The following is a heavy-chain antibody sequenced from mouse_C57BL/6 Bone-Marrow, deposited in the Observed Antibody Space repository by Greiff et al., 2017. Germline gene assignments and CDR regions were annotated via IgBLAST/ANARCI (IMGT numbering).Heavy chain of an antibody. D-gene: IGHD1-1*01. Sequence: EVQLQESGPGLVKPSQSLSLTCSVTGYSITSGYYWNWIRQFPGNKLEWMGYISYDGSNNYNPSLKNRISITRDTSKNQFFLKLNSVTTEDTATYYCAREPGAHYYGSADYWGQGTTLTVSS. V-gene: IGHV3-6*01. CDR2: ISYDGSN. CDR3: AREPGAHYYGSADY. CDR1: GYSITSGYY. J-gene: IGHJ2*01.